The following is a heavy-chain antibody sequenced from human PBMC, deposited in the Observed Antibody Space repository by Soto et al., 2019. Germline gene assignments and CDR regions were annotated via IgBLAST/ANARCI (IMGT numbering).Heavy chain of an antibody. Sequence: PGGSLRLSCAASGLTFSSYVMHWVRKAPGKGLEYVSVISSNGGSSYYANSVKGRFTISRDNSKNTLYLEMGSLRAEDMAVYYCARAAYSSGWYPDEYYYYYYGMDVWGQGTTVTVSS. D-gene: IGHD6-19*01. J-gene: IGHJ6*02. CDR3: ARAAYSSGWYPDEYYYYYYGMDV. V-gene: IGHV3-64*01. CDR2: ISSNGGSS. CDR1: GLTFSSYV.